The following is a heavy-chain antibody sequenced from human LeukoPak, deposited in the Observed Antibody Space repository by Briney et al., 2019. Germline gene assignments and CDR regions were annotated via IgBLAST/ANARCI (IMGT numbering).Heavy chain of an antibody. Sequence: PSETLSLTCAVYGGSFSGYYWSWIRQPPGKGLEWIGEINHSGSTNYNPSLKSRVTISVDTSKNQFSLKLSSVTAADTAVYYCARSGYCSSTSCPGYYFDYWGQGTLVTVSS. J-gene: IGHJ4*02. D-gene: IGHD2-2*01. CDR2: INHSGST. CDR1: GGSFSGYY. V-gene: IGHV4-34*01. CDR3: ARSGYCSSTSCPGYYFDY.